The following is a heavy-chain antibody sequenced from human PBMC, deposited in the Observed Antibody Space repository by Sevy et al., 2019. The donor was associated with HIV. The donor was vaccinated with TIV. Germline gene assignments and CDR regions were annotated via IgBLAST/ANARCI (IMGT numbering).Heavy chain of an antibody. V-gene: IGHV4-4*07. Sequence: SETLSLTCTVSGGSISSYYWSWIRQPAGKGLEWIGRIYTSGSTKYNPSLKGRVTVSVDTSMSQLSLKVTSVTAADTAVYYCARDLGIPRFDPWGLGTLVTVSS. CDR2: IYTSGST. CDR1: GGSISSYY. D-gene: IGHD2-21*01. CDR3: ARDLGIPRFDP. J-gene: IGHJ5*02.